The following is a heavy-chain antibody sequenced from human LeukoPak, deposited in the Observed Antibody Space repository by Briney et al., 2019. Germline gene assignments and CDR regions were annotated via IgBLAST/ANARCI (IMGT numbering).Heavy chain of an antibody. D-gene: IGHD2-21*02. CDR3: ARDRGAYCGGDCYLGFDY. CDR2: IWYDGRNK. Sequence: PGKSLRLSCAASGFTFSSYGMHWVRQAPGKGLEWVAVIWYDGRNKHYADSVKGRFTISRDNARNTLFLQMNSLRAEETAVYYCARDRGAYCGGDCYLGFDYWGRGTLVTVSS. CDR1: GFTFSSYG. J-gene: IGHJ4*01. V-gene: IGHV3-33*01.